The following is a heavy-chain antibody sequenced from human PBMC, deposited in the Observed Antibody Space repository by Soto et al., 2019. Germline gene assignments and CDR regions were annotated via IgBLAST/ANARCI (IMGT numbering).Heavy chain of an antibody. J-gene: IGHJ6*02. V-gene: IGHV1-46*01. CDR2: INPSGGST. CDR3: ARDRGYCSGGSCLYYYYYGMDV. D-gene: IGHD2-15*01. CDR1: GYTFTSYY. Sequence: GASVKVSCEASGYTFTSYYMHWVRQAPGQGLEWMGIINPSGGSTSYAQKFQGRVTMTRDTSTSTFYMELSSLRSEDTAVYYCARDRGYCSGGSCLYYYYYGMDVWGQGTTVTVSS.